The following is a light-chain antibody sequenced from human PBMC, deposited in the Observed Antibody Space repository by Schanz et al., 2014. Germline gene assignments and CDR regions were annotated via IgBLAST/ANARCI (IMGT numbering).Light chain of an antibody. Sequence: DIVMTQSPDSLAVSLGERVTINCKSSQSVLYTSNNKNYLAWYQHKPGQPPKLLIHWASTRESGVPDRFSGSGSGTDFTLTISSLQAEDVAVYYCQQYRNWPPKTFGQGTKVEIK. J-gene: IGKJ1*01. CDR1: QSVLYTSNNKNY. CDR2: WAS. CDR3: QQYRNWPPKT. V-gene: IGKV4-1*01.